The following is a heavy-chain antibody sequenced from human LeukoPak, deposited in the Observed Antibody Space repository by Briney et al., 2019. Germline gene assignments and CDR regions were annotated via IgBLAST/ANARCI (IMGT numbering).Heavy chain of an antibody. CDR2: INGYGSST. V-gene: IGHV3-74*01. Sequence: GGSLRLSCAASGFTFISYWMHWVRQAPGKGLVWVSRINGYGSSTDFADTVKGRFTISRDNAKNTLYLQMNSLRAEDTAVYYCARDAPGNTALDYWGQGTLVTVSS. D-gene: IGHD5-18*01. CDR1: GFTFISYW. J-gene: IGHJ4*02. CDR3: ARDAPGNTALDY.